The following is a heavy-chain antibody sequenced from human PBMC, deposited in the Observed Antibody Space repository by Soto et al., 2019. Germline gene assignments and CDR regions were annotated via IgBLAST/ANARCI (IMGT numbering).Heavy chain of an antibody. CDR3: ARDRLDLRYFDWYGSEFRMDV. V-gene: IGHV3-48*02. J-gene: IGHJ6*02. D-gene: IGHD3-9*01. CDR2: ISSSSSTI. CDR1: EFTFSSYS. Sequence: GGTLRLSCAASEFTFSSYSMDWFRQAAVKVLEGVSYISSSSSTIYYADSVKGRFTISRDNAKNSLYLQMNSLRDEDTAVYYCARDRLDLRYFDWYGSEFRMDVWGQGTTVTVSS.